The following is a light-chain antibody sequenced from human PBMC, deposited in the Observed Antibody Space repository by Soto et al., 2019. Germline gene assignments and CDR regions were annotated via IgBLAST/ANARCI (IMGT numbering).Light chain of an antibody. CDR2: AAS. Sequence: DIQMTQSPSSLSASVRDRVTITCRASQSISSYLNWYRQKPGKAPKLLIYAASSLQSGVPSRFSGSGSGTDFPLTISSLQPEDFATYYCQQSYSTPWTFGQGTKVEIK. J-gene: IGKJ1*01. CDR1: QSISSY. CDR3: QQSYSTPWT. V-gene: IGKV1-39*01.